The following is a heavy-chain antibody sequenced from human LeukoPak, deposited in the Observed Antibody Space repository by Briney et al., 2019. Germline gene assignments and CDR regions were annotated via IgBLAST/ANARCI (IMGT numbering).Heavy chain of an antibody. V-gene: IGHV3-9*01. D-gene: IGHD5-24*01. CDR2: ISWNSGRI. J-gene: IGHJ4*02. CDR1: GFTFDDYA. Sequence: GRSLRLSCAASGFTFDDYAMHWVRQAPGKGLEWVSGISWNSGRIGYADSVKGRFTISRDNAKNSLYLQMNSLRAEDTALYYCAKSEMATIPPAYWGQGTLVTVSS. CDR3: AKSEMATIPPAY.